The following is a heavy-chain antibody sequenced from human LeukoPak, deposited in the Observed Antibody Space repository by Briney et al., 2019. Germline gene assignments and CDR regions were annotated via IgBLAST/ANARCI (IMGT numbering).Heavy chain of an antibody. D-gene: IGHD4-17*01. Sequence: PGGSLRLSCAASGFTFNTYAMHWVRQAPGKGLEWVAVISYDGSNKYYADSVKGQFTISRDNSKNTLYLQMNSLRAEDTAVYYCARERYGDFGFDYWGQGTLVTVSS. CDR1: GFTFNTYA. J-gene: IGHJ4*02. CDR3: ARERYGDFGFDY. CDR2: ISYDGSNK. V-gene: IGHV3-30-3*01.